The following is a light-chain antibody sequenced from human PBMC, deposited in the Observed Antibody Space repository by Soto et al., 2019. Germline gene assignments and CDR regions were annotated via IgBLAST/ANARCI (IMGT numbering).Light chain of an antibody. CDR3: QQYYYTPYS. CDR2: AAS. Sequence: DIPMTQSPSSLSASVGDRVTVTCRTSQNISNYLNWYQQKPGKAPKLLIYAASTVQSGVPLRFSGTGSGTDFTLTISRLQAEDLAVYYCQQYYYTPYSFGQGTKVDIK. J-gene: IGKJ2*03. V-gene: IGKV1-39*01. CDR1: QNISNY.